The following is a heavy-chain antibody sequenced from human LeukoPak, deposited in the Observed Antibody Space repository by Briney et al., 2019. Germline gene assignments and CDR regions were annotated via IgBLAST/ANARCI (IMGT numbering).Heavy chain of an antibody. CDR1: GFTFKRYN. Sequence: GGSLRLSCAASGFTFKRYNMHWVRQAPGKGLEWVAFVEDDESSDSYADSVKGRFTISRDNSEGTVYLQMNSLRPEDTAVYYCVKDGRKYMFDYWGQGILVTVSS. D-gene: IGHD1-1*01. CDR3: VKDGRKYMFDY. CDR2: VEDDESSD. J-gene: IGHJ4*02. V-gene: IGHV3-30*02.